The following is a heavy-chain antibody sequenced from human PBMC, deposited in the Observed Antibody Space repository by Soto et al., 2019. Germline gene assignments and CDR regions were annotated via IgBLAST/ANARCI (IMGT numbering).Heavy chain of an antibody. D-gene: IGHD6-13*01. J-gene: IGHJ6*02. CDR2: IYYSGST. V-gene: IGHV4-59*01. CDR3: ARAGAAAGNYYYYGMDV. CDR1: GGSISSYY. Sequence: KTSETLSLTCTVSGGSISSYYWSWIRQPPGKGLEWIGYIYYSGSTNYNPSLKSRVTISVDTSKNQFSLKLSSVTAADTAVYYCARAGAAAGNYYYYGMDVWGQGTTVTVSS.